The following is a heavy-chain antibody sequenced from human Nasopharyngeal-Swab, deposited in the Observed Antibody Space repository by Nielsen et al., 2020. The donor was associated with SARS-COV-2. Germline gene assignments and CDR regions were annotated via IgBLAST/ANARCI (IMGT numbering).Heavy chain of an antibody. Sequence: SETLSLTCAVYGGSFSGYYWSWIRQPAGKGLEWIGRIYTSGSTNYNPSLKSRVTISVDTSKNQFSLKLSSVTAADTAVYYCATIGVPAAMDVWGKGTTVTVSS. CDR2: IYTSGST. D-gene: IGHD2-2*01. CDR1: GGSFSGYY. J-gene: IGHJ6*04. CDR3: ATIGVPAAMDV. V-gene: IGHV4-59*10.